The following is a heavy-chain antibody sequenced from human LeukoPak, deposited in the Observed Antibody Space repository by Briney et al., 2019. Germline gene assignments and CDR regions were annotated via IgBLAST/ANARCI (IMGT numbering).Heavy chain of an antibody. CDR1: GGSISSYY. V-gene: IGHV4-34*01. D-gene: IGHD1-26*01. Sequence: SETLSLTCTVSGGSISSYYWSWIRQPPGKGLEWIGEINHSGSTNYNPSLKSRVTISVDTSKNQFSLKLSSVTAADTAVYYCARGGFGGATWYFDYWGQGTLVTVSS. CDR2: INHSGST. CDR3: ARGGFGGATWYFDY. J-gene: IGHJ4*02.